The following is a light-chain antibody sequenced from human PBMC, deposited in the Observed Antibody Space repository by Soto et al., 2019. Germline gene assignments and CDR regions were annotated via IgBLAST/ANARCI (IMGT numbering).Light chain of an antibody. J-gene: IGLJ2*01. Sequence: QSALTQPASVSGSPGQSITISCTGTSSDVGGYNYVSWYQQHPGKAPKLMIYDVSNRPSGVSNRFSGSKSGNTASLTISGLQAEDEADYYCISYTSSSTLVVFGGGTKVTVL. CDR2: DVS. CDR3: ISYTSSSTLVV. CDR1: SSDVGGYNY. V-gene: IGLV2-14*01.